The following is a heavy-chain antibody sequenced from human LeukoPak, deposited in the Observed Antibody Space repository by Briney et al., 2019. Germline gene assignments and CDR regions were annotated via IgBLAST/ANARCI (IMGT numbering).Heavy chain of an antibody. Sequence: SETLSLTCAVYGGSFSGYYWSWIRQPPGKGLEWIGEINHSGSTNYNPSLKSRVTISVDTSKNQFSLKLSSVTAADTAVYYCARGRVFGYRYGYGLFDPWGQGTLVTVSS. CDR1: GGSFSGYY. V-gene: IGHV4-34*01. CDR3: ARGRVFGYRYGYGLFDP. CDR2: INHSGST. D-gene: IGHD5-18*01. J-gene: IGHJ5*02.